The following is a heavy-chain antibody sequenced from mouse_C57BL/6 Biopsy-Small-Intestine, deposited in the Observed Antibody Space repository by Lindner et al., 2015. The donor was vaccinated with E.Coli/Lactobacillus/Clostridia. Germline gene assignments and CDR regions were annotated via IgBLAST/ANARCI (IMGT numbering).Heavy chain of an antibody. V-gene: IGHV1-84*02. CDR3: ARVAVTGVPHFHH. D-gene: IGHD6-1*01. CDR1: GYTFTDYY. Sequence: SVKVSCKASGYTFTDYYLHWVRQAPGQGLEWSGMDPTLEVVAHNMHSKFQGRITMTSDTSISTAYMELSSLRSDDTAVFFCARVAVTGVPHFHHWGQGTQVTVST. CDR2: PTLEVVA. J-gene: IGHJ4*01.